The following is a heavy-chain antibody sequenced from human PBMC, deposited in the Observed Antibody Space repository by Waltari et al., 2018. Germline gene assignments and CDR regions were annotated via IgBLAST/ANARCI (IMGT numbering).Heavy chain of an antibody. V-gene: IGHV3-21*01. Sequence: EVHLVESGGGLVKPGGSLRLSCEASGFSFSTYAMSWVRQTPGKALEWLASIGSGGAYNNYADAMRGRFVISRDDATNSLYLNIHSLRAEDTAMYYCAREGQQLARYLDAWGQGTLVTVSS. CDR1: GFSFSTYA. CDR3: AREGQQLARYLDA. CDR2: IGSGGAYN. D-gene: IGHD6-13*01. J-gene: IGHJ4*02.